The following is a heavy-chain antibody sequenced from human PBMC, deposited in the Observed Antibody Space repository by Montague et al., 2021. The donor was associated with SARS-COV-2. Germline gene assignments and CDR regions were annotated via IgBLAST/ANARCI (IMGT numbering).Heavy chain of an antibody. Sequence: SLRLSCAASGFTVSTNYMSWVRQAPGKGLEWISVIYSGGDTYYADSVKGRFTISRDNSKSTLYLQMNSLRAEDTAVYYCARGGGLRNYGMDVWGQGTTVTGSS. V-gene: IGHV3-53*01. J-gene: IGHJ6*02. CDR2: IYSGGDT. CDR1: GFTVSTNY. CDR3: ARGGGLRNYGMDV. D-gene: IGHD5-12*01.